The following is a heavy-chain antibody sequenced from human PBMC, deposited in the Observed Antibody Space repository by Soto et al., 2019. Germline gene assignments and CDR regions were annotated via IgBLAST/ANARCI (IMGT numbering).Heavy chain of an antibody. Sequence: SETLSLTCSVSGGSITSGDYYWTWIRQPPGKGLEYIGYIYKSGNTYYNPSLRSRVSVSIDTSTNQFSLKLTSVTAGDTAVYYCVIVLGDYDFDFWGHGTMVTVSS. CDR3: VIVLGDYDFDF. V-gene: IGHV4-30-4*01. J-gene: IGHJ3*01. D-gene: IGHD3-16*01. CDR2: IYKSGNT. CDR1: GGSITSGDYY.